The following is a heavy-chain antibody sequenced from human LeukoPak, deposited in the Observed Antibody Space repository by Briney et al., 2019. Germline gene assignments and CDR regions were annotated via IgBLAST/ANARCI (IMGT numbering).Heavy chain of an antibody. Sequence: SQTLSLTCTVSGGSVSSGDYYWSWIRQPPGKGLEWIAYMYYSGSTYYNPSLKSRVTMSADTSKNQLSLELSSVTAADTAVYYCARPYYYDSRIDPWGQGILVTVSS. CDR2: MYYSGST. CDR3: ARPYYYDSRIDP. CDR1: GGSVSSGDYY. J-gene: IGHJ5*02. V-gene: IGHV4-30-4*01. D-gene: IGHD3-22*01.